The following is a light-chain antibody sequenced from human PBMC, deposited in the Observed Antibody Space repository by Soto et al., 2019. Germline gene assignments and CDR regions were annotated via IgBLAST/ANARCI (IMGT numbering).Light chain of an antibody. CDR3: QQRSSWPLT. Sequence: EIVLTQSPATLSLSPGERATLSCRASQSVSIYLAWFQQKPGQAPRLLIYDASNRVIGIPARFSGNGSGTDFSLTISSLEPEDFAVYYCQQRSSWPLTFGGGTKVEIK. CDR1: QSVSIY. V-gene: IGKV3-11*01. J-gene: IGKJ4*01. CDR2: DAS.